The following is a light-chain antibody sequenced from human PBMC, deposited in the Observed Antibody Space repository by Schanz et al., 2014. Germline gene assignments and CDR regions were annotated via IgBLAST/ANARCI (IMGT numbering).Light chain of an antibody. CDR3: ATWDDSLNGWV. CDR2: SDN. CDR1: TSNIGSHT. V-gene: IGLV1-44*01. J-gene: IGLJ3*02. Sequence: QSVLTQPPSASGTPGQRATISCSGSTSNIGSHTVSWYQHLPGTAPKLLIYSDNQRPSGVPDRFSGSKSGTSASLAISGLQSEDEADYFCATWDDSLNGWVFGGGTKLTVL.